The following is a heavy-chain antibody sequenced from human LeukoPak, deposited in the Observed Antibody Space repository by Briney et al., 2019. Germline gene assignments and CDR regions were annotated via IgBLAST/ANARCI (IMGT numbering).Heavy chain of an antibody. CDR1: GYTFTGYY. CDR2: INPNSGDT. V-gene: IGHV1-2*02. J-gene: IGHJ4*02. D-gene: IGHD1-26*01. Sequence: GASVKVSFKASGYTFTGYYMHWVRQAPGQGLEWMGWINPNSGDTNYAQKFQGRVTMTRDTSITTAYMELSRLRSDDTAVYYCARDLGATTSGYFDYWGQGTLVTVSS. CDR3: ARDLGATTSGYFDY.